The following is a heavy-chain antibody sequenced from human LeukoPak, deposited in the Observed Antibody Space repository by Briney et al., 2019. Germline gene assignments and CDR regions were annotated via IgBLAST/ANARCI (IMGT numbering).Heavy chain of an antibody. CDR3: ARNAAYCLDY. D-gene: IGHD1-26*01. CDR1: GGSISRGYW. V-gene: IGHV4-4*02. Sequence: SETLSLTCVVSGGSISRGYWWSWVRQPPGKGLEWIGEIHHSGSTNYNPSLKSRVTISVDTSKNQFSLRLTSVTAADTAMYYCARNAAYCLDYWGQGTLVTVSS. J-gene: IGHJ4*02. CDR2: IHHSGST.